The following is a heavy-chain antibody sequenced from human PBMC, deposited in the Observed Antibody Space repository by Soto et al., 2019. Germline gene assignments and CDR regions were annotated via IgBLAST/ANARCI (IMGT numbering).Heavy chain of an antibody. CDR2: ISAYNGNT. D-gene: IGHD3-16*01. Sequence: ASVKVSCKASGYTFTSYGISWVRQAPGQGLEWMGWISAYNGNTNYAQKLQGRVTMTTDTSTSTAYMELRSLRSDDTAVYYCARVVYDYIWGSSRQENWFDPWGQGTLVTVSS. V-gene: IGHV1-18*01. CDR3: ARVVYDYIWGSSRQENWFDP. CDR1: GYTFTSYG. J-gene: IGHJ5*02.